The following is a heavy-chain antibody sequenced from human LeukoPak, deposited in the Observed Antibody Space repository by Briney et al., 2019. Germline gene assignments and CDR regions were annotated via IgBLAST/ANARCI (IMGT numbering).Heavy chain of an antibody. J-gene: IGHJ3*02. CDR1: GFTLSDHN. V-gene: IGHV3-72*01. Sequence: GGSLRLSCVASGFTLSDHNMDWVRQATGKGLEWVGRSRKRGNKYVTEDAASVKGRVTISRDDSNNSLYLQMNSLRTEDTAVYYCAREGYNYGSDAFDIWGQGTMVTVSS. CDR2: SRKRGNKYVT. D-gene: IGHD5-18*01. CDR3: AREGYNYGSDAFDI.